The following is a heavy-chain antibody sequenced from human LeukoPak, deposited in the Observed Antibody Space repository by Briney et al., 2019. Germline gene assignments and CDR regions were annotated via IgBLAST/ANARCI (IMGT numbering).Heavy chain of an antibody. J-gene: IGHJ5*02. CDR3: ARDLGGATHP. CDR2: IYHSGST. Sequence: TSETLSLTCTVSGYSISSGYYWGWIRQPPGKGLEWIGSIYHSGSTYYNPSLKSRVTISVDTSKNQFSLKLSSVTAADTAVYYCARDLGGATHPWGQGTLVTVSS. D-gene: IGHD1-26*01. V-gene: IGHV4-38-2*02. CDR1: GYSISSGYY.